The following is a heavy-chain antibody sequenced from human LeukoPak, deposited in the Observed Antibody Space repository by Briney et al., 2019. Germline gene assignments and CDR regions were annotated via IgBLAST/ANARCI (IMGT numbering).Heavy chain of an antibody. Sequence: GGSLRLSCAASGFTFSNYNINWVRQAPGKGLEWVSYISSSGSAIFYADSVKGRFTISRDNAKNSLYLQMNSLRAEDTAVYYCATSRASMDVWGQGTTVTVS. CDR1: GFTFSNYN. D-gene: IGHD5-12*01. J-gene: IGHJ6*02. CDR2: ISSSGSAI. V-gene: IGHV3-48*04. CDR3: ATSRASMDV.